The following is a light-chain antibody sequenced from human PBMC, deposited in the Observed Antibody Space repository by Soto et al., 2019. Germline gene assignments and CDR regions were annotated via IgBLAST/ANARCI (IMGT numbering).Light chain of an antibody. Sequence: DIQMTQSPSSLSASVGDTVTITCRASPGINDFLAWFQQKPGKAPKPLISAASSLQSGVPSKFSGSGSDRDFTLTISSLQPEDSATYYCQQYHSYPVTFGGGTKVEIK. CDR3: QQYHSYPVT. CDR1: PGINDF. J-gene: IGKJ4*01. V-gene: IGKV1-16*02. CDR2: AAS.